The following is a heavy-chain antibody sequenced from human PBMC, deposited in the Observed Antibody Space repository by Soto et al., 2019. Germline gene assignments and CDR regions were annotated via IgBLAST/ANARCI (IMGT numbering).Heavy chain of an antibody. D-gene: IGHD6-13*01. CDR1: GDSIGSYY. Sequence: SETLSLTCTVSGDSIGSYYWTWIRQPPGKGLEWIGYIYYSGSTNYNPSLKSRVTISVDTSKNQFSLKLSSVTAADTAVYYCAREGGSSWNNFDYWGQGTLVTVSS. V-gene: IGHV4-59*01. J-gene: IGHJ4*02. CDR2: IYYSGST. CDR3: AREGGSSWNNFDY.